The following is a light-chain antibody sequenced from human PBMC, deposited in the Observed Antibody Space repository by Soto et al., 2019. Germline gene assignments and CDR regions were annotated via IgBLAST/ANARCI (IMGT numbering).Light chain of an antibody. CDR2: RDN. V-gene: IGLV3-1*01. J-gene: IGLJ2*01. CDR3: QVWDKSTVI. Sequence: SYELTQPPSVSVSPGQTVSVTCSGDELGDRNVCWYQQKSGQSPVLVIYRDNKRPSGIPERFSGSNSGNTAALTISGTQTMDEAVYYCQVWDKSTVIFGGGTKLTVL. CDR1: ELGDRN.